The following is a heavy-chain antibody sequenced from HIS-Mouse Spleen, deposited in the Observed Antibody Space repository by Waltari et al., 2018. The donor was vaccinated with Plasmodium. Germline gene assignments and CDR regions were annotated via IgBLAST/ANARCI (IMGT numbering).Heavy chain of an antibody. V-gene: IGHV1-8*01. CDR3: ARYYYDFWSGYYNLDY. D-gene: IGHD3-3*01. Sequence: QVQLVQSGAEVKKPGASVKVSCKASGYTFTSYDINWVRQATGRGLEWIGWMNPKTGKTGYAQKCQGRVTMTRNTSISTAYMELRSLRSEDTAVYYCARYYYDFWSGYYNLDYWGQGTLVTVSS. CDR2: MNPKTGKT. J-gene: IGHJ4*02. CDR1: GYTFTSYD.